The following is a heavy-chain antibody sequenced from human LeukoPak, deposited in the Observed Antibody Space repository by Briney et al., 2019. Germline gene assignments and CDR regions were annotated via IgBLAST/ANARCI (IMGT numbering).Heavy chain of an antibody. V-gene: IGHV4-59*08. Sequence: SETLSLTCSVSGGSISSFYWSWIRQPPGKGLEWIGYIYYSGNTNYNPSLKSRVTISVDTSKKQFSLRLTSVTAADTAVYYCARRAVASPDDAFDIWGQGTVVTVSS. CDR2: IYYSGNT. D-gene: IGHD6-19*01. CDR3: ARRAVASPDDAFDI. J-gene: IGHJ3*02. CDR1: GGSISSFY.